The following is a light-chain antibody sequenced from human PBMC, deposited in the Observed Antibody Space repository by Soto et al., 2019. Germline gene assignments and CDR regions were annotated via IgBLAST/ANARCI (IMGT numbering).Light chain of an antibody. CDR2: GAS. J-gene: IGKJ1*01. Sequence: AIQLTQSPSSLSASVGDRVSITCRASQAISSHLAWYQQKPGTGPKLLIHGASVLRTGVPSRFSGSGNGPGTDFTLTISSLQPDDFATYYCQQYNSYSWTFGQGTKVDIK. CDR1: QAISSH. V-gene: IGKV1-13*02. CDR3: QQYNSYSWT.